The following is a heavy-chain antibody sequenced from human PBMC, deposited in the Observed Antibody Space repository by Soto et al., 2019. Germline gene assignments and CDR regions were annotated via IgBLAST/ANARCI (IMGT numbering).Heavy chain of an antibody. Sequence: EVQLVESGGGLVQPGGSLKLSCAASGFTFSGSAMHWVRQASGKGLEWVGRIRSKANSYATAYAASVKGRFTISRDDSKNTAYLPMNSLKTEDTAVYYCTRLHPGYCSSTSCRTYDYWGQGTLVTVSS. V-gene: IGHV3-73*02. CDR1: GFTFSGSA. CDR3: TRLHPGYCSSTSCRTYDY. J-gene: IGHJ4*02. D-gene: IGHD2-2*03. CDR2: IRSKANSYAT.